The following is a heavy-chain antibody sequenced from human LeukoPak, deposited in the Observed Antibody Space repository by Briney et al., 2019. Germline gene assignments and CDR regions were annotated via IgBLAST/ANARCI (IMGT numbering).Heavy chain of an antibody. J-gene: IGHJ6*02. D-gene: IGHD1-26*01. V-gene: IGHV1-2*02. CDR1: GYTLSCYY. CDR3: ARKREGAYGMDV. CDR2: INPNTGDT. Sequence: ASVKVSCKASGYTLSCYYIHWVRQAPGQGLEWMGWINPNTGDTNYAQDFQGRVTMTRDTSITTAYMELSRLRSDDTDLYYCARKREGAYGMDVWGQGTTVTVSS.